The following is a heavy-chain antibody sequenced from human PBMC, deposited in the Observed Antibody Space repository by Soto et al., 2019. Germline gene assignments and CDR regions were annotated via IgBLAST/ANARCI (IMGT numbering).Heavy chain of an antibody. J-gene: IGHJ4*02. V-gene: IGHV3-30*18. CDR1: GLTFSAAG. Sequence: QVQLVESGGGVVQPGRSLRLSCAASGLTFSAAGMHWVRQAPGKGLEWVAFIANDGRSEAYADSVKGRFTISRDNSQNRLYLQMSGLRAEDTAVYYCENDKGRTAIDYWGQGTLVSVSS. CDR3: ENDKGRTAIDY. CDR2: IANDGRSE.